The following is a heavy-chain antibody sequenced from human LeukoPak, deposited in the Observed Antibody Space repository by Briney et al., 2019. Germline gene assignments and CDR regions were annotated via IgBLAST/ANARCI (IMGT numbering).Heavy chain of an antibody. D-gene: IGHD6-19*01. CDR1: GFTFSSYG. CDR3: ARGRVAGIDY. Sequence: PGGSLRLSCAASGFTFSSYGMHWVRQAPGKGLEWVSVIYSGGSTYYADSVKGRFTISRDNSKNTLYLQMNSLRAKDTAVYYCARGRVAGIDYWGQGTLVTVSS. J-gene: IGHJ4*02. CDR2: IYSGGST. V-gene: IGHV3-66*01.